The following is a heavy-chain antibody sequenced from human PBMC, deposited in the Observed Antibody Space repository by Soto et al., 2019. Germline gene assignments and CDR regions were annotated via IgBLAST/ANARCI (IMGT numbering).Heavy chain of an antibody. J-gene: IGHJ6*02. V-gene: IGHV1-8*01. CDR1: GYTFTSYD. D-gene: IGHD6-19*01. Sequence: GASVKVSCKASGYTFTSYDINWVRQATGQGLEWMGWMNPNSGNTGYAQKFQGRVTMTRNTSISTAYMELSSLRSEDTAVYYCARASTGGWLDYYYYGMDVWGQGTTVTVSS. CDR2: MNPNSGNT. CDR3: ARASTGGWLDYYYYGMDV.